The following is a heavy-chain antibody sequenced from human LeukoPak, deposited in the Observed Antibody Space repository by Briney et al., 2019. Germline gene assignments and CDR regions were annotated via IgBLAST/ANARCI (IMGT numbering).Heavy chain of an antibody. J-gene: IGHJ4*02. D-gene: IGHD2-15*01. CDR3: ARGRYCSGGNCSYFDY. CDR2: IKPDGSEK. CDR1: GFIFSGYW. Sequence: GGSLRLSCAASGFIFSGYWMTWVRQAPGKGLEWVANIKPDGSEKYSVDSVKGRSTISRDNAKNSLYLQMNSLRVEDTAMYYCARGRYCSGGNCSYFDYWGQGTLVTVSS. V-gene: IGHV3-7*03.